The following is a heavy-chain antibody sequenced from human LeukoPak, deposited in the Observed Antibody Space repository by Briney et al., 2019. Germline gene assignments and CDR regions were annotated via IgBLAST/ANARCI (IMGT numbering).Heavy chain of an antibody. CDR1: GFSFSSYT. CDR2: ISTSSSYI. CDR3: ARDHYYDSSGNYYGGYYFDY. V-gene: IGHV3-21*01. D-gene: IGHD3-22*01. J-gene: IGHJ4*02. Sequence: AGGSLRLSCAASGFSFSSYTMNWVRQAPGKGLDWVSSISTSSSYIYYADSVKGRFTISRDNARNSLYLQMHSLRAADTAVYYCARDHYYDSSGNYYGGYYFDYWGQGTLVTVSS.